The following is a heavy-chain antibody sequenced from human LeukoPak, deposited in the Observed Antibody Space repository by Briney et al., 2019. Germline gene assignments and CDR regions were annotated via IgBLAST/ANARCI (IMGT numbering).Heavy chain of an antibody. D-gene: IGHD2-15*01. CDR1: GYTFTGYY. CDR2: INPNSGGT. V-gene: IGHV1-2*02. Sequence: ASVKVSCKASGYTFTGYYMHWVRQPPGQGLEWMGWINPNSGGTNNAQKFQGRVTMTRDTSISTAYMELSRLRSDDTAVYYCARAPNCSGGSCYTPYYYYYMDVWGKGTTVTVSS. CDR3: ARAPNCSGGSCYTPYYYYYMDV. J-gene: IGHJ6*03.